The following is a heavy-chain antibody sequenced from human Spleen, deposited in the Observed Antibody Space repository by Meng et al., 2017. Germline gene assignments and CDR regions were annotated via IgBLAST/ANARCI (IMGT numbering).Heavy chain of an antibody. CDR1: GGSFSVYY. V-gene: IGHV4-34*01. CDR2: INHSGST. J-gene: IGHJ4*02. CDR3: ARGPTTMAHDFDY. Sequence: QGQRQQWGGGLLKPSETLSLTCVVSGGSFSVYYWSWIRQPPGKGLEWIGEINHSGSTNYNPSLESRATISVDTSQNNLSLKLSSGTAADSAVYYCARGPTTMAHDFDYWGQGTLVTVSS. D-gene: IGHD4-11*01.